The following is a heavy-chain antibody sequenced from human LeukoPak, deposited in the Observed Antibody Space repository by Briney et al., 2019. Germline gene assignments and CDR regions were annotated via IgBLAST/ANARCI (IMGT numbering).Heavy chain of an antibody. CDR3: ARRLRGVGDWFDP. J-gene: IGHJ5*02. CDR1: GGSISSYY. Sequence: PSETLSLTCIVSGGSISSYYWSWIRQPPGKGLEWIGYIYYSGSTNYNPSLKSRVTISVDTSKNQFSLKLSSVTAADTAVYYCARRLRGVGDWFDPWGQGTLVSVSS. CDR2: IYYSGST. D-gene: IGHD1-26*01. V-gene: IGHV4-59*08.